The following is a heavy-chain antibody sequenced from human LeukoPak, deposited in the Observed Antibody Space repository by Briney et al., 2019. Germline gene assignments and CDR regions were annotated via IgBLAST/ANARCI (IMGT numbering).Heavy chain of an antibody. D-gene: IGHD3-3*01. Sequence: GASVKVSCKASGGTFSSYAISWVRQAPGQGLEWMGGIIPIFGTANYAQKFQGRVTITADESTSTAYMELSSLRSEDTAVYYCARRVVTEDLNWFDPWGQGTLVTVSS. J-gene: IGHJ5*02. CDR2: IIPIFGTA. CDR3: ARRVVTEDLNWFDP. CDR1: GGTFSSYA. V-gene: IGHV1-69*13.